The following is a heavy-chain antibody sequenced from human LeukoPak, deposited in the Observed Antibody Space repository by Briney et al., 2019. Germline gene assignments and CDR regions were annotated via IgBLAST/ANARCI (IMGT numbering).Heavy chain of an antibody. CDR2: IKPDRSEK. CDR1: GXTFSTYW. Sequence: GGSLRLSCAASGXTFSTYWMSWVRQAPGKGLEWVDIIKPDRSEKAYVGSLKGRFTISRDNAENSLYLQVSSLRAEDTAVYYCARFGVPYGVDVWGQGTTVTVPS. CDR3: ARFGVPYGVDV. J-gene: IGHJ6*02. V-gene: IGHV3-7*04. D-gene: IGHD3-16*01.